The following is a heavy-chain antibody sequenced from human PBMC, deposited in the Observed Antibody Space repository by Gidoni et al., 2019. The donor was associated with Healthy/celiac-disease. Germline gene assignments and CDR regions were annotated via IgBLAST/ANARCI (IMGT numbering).Heavy chain of an antibody. CDR3: AREGTSSGSADDAFDI. CDR2: INPSGGST. J-gene: IGHJ3*02. V-gene: IGHV1-46*01. Sequence: QVQLVQSGAEVKKPGASVKVSCKASGYTFTSYYMHWVRQAPGQGLEWMGIINPSGGSTSYAQKFQGRVTMTRDTSTSTVYMELSSLRSEDTAVYYCAREGTSSGSADDAFDIWGQGTMVTVSS. CDR1: GYTFTSYY. D-gene: IGHD1-26*01.